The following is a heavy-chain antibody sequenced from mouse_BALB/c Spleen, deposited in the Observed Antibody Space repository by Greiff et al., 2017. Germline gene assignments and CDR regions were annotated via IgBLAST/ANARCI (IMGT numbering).Heavy chain of an antibody. J-gene: IGHJ4*01. V-gene: IGHV1-5*01. CDR2: IYPGNSDT. CDR3: TRGGFYGSSYYYYAMDY. CDR1: GYSFTSYW. D-gene: IGHD1-1*01. Sequence: GQLQQSGTVLARPGASVKMSCKASGYSFTSYWMHWVKQRPGQGLEWIGAIYPGNSDTSYNQKFKGKAKLTAVTSASTAYMELSSLTNEDSAVYYCTRGGFYGSSYYYYAMDYWGQGTSVTVSS.